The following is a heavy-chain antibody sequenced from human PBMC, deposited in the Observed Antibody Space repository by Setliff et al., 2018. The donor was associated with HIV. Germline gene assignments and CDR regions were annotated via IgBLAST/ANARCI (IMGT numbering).Heavy chain of an antibody. V-gene: IGHV4-34*01. CDR2: IYHSGIT. CDR3: ARAQYPGGSGSYYLLDY. D-gene: IGHD3-10*01. Sequence: PSETLSLTCAVYGGSFSGYFWSWIRQPPGKRLEWIGGIYHSGITNYNSSLKSRGFISLDTSKNQFSLNLHSVTAADTAVYYCARAQYPGGSGSYYLLDYWGQGTLVTVSS. J-gene: IGHJ4*02. CDR1: GGSFSGYF.